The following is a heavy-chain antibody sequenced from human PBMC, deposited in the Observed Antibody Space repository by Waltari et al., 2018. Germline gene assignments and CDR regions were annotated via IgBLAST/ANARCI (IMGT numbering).Heavy chain of an antibody. J-gene: IGHJ3*02. V-gene: IGHV1-69*02. CDR3: ARHPIAVAGAFDI. CDR1: GGTFSSYT. D-gene: IGHD6-19*01. CDR2: IIPILGIA. Sequence: QVQLVQSGAEVKKPGSSVKVSCKASGGTFSSYTISWVRQAPGQGLEWMGRIIPILGIANYAQKFQGRVTITADKSTSTAYMELSSLRAEDTAVYYCARHPIAVAGAFDIWGQGTMVTVSS.